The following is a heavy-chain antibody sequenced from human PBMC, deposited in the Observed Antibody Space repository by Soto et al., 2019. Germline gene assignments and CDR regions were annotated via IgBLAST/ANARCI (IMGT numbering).Heavy chain of an antibody. CDR2: IWYDGSNK. CDR3: ARDSLGNSGYDYYYYGMDV. CDR1: GFTFSSYG. V-gene: IGHV3-33*01. D-gene: IGHD5-12*01. J-gene: IGHJ6*02. Sequence: GGSLRLSCAASGFTFSSYGMHWVRQAPGKGLEWVAVIWYDGSNKYYADSVKGRFTISRDNSKNTLYLQMNSLRAEDTAVYYCARDSLGNSGYDYYYYGMDVWGQGTTVTVSS.